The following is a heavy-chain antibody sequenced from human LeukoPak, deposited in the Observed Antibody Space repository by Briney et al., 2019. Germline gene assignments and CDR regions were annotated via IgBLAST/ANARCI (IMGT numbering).Heavy chain of an antibody. V-gene: IGHV4-59*01. D-gene: IGHD4-23*01. CDR3: ARAPPRRCPGNDRYPIFDF. CDR2: MKFNAKT. Sequence: SETLSLTCTVSGDSIISSYWSWIRQPPGKGLEWIAYMKFNAKTDYNPPLKSRVTISLDTSKNQFSLILNSVTTADTAVYYCARAPPRRCPGNDRYPIFDFWGQGSLVTVSS. J-gene: IGHJ4*02. CDR1: GDSIISSY.